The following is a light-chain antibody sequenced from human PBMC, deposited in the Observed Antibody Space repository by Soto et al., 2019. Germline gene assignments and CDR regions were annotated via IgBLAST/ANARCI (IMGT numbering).Light chain of an antibody. Sequence: EIVLTQSPDTLSVSPGERATLSCRASQSVGSNLAWYQQKPGQAPRLLIFAASTRATGIPARFSGSGSGTEFTLTIGSLQSEDFVVYYCQQYNNWVTFGGGTKVDLK. CDR2: AAS. CDR1: QSVGSN. J-gene: IGKJ4*01. V-gene: IGKV3D-15*01. CDR3: QQYNNWVT.